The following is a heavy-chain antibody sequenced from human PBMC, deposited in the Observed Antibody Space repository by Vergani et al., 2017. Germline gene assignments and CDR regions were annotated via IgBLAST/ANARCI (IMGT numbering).Heavy chain of an antibody. J-gene: IGHJ4*02. Sequence: QVQLQESGPGLVKPSETLSLTCTVSGGSVSSGSYYWSWIRQPAGKGLEWIGYIYYSGSTNYNPSLKSRVTISVDTSKNQFSLKLSSVTAADTAVYYCARGKATWGVATFSNNFDYWGQGTLVTVSS. D-gene: IGHD5-12*01. V-gene: IGHV4-61*10. CDR3: ARGKATWGVATFSNNFDY. CDR2: IYYSGST. CDR1: GGSVSSGSYY.